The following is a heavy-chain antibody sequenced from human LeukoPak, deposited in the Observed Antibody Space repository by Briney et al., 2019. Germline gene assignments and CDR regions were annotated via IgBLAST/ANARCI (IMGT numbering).Heavy chain of an antibody. Sequence: PSETLSLTCTVSGGSTSSSSYYWSWIRQPPGKGLEWIGEINHSGSTNYNPSLKSRVTKSVDTSKNQFSLKLSSVTAADTAVYYCARHLYSSSYPYFDYWGQGTLVTVSS. V-gene: IGHV4-39*01. CDR3: ARHLYSSSYPYFDY. D-gene: IGHD6-13*01. CDR1: GGSTSSSSYY. J-gene: IGHJ4*02. CDR2: INHSGST.